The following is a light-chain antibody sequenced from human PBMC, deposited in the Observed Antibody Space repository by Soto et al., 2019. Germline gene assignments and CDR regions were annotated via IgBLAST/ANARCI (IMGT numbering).Light chain of an antibody. J-gene: IGLJ2*01. CDR1: SSNIAAGYD. CDR3: QSYDSCLSGQDVV. V-gene: IGLV1-40*01. Sequence: QSVLTQPPSVSGAPGQRVTISCTGSSSNIAAGYDVHWYQQLPGTAPKLLIYGNSNRPSGVPDRFSGSKSGTSASLAITGLQAEDEADYYCQSYDSCLSGQDVVFGGGTKLTVL. CDR2: GNS.